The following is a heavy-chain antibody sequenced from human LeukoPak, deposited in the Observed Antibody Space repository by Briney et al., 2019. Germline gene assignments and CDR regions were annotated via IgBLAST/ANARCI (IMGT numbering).Heavy chain of an antibody. V-gene: IGHV3-7*01. CDR3: ARDRGYSNFDY. CDR2: MNEDGSEK. Sequence: PGGSLRLSCAASGFGFSNYWMSWVRQAPGKGLEWGANMNEDGSEKNYVDSVKGRFTISRDNAQDSLYLQMNSLRAEDTAVYYCARDRGYSNFDYWGQGTLLTVSS. CDR1: GFGFSNYW. D-gene: IGHD4-11*01. J-gene: IGHJ4*02.